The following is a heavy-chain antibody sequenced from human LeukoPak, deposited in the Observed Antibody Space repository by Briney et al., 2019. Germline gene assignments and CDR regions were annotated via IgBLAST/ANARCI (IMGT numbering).Heavy chain of an antibody. CDR1: GGSISSSSYY. CDR3: ARTRVIAVAGVPIL. Sequence: PSETLSLTCTVSGGSISSSSYYWGWIRQPPGKGLEWIGSIYYSGSTYYKPSLKSRVTISVDTSKNQFSLKLSSVTAADTAVYYCARTRVIAVAGVPILWGQGTLVTVSS. CDR2: IYYSGST. J-gene: IGHJ4*02. D-gene: IGHD6-19*01. V-gene: IGHV4-39*01.